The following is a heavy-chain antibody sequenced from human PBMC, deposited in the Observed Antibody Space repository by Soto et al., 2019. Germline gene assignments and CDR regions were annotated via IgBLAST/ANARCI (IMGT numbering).Heavy chain of an antibody. D-gene: IGHD3-10*02. Sequence: GGSLRLSCEASGFIFSGDAMNWVRQAPGKGLEWVSSISTTSTYIYYADSVKGRFTISRDKAKNSLHLQMNNLRAEDTGVYYCVRDYVMDVWGQGTTVTVSS. J-gene: IGHJ6*02. CDR2: ISTTSTYI. V-gene: IGHV3-21*01. CDR3: VRDYVMDV. CDR1: GFIFSGDA.